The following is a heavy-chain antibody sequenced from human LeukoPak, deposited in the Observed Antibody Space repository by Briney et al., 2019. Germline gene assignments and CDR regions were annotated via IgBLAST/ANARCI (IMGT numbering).Heavy chain of an antibody. CDR1: GFTFSNCW. V-gene: IGHV3-7*02. D-gene: IGHD2-2*01. CDR3: ARRYCSSTSCTLDY. CDR2: IKQDGNEK. Sequence: GGSLRLSCAASGFTFSNCWMTWVRQAPGKGLEWVANIKQDGNEKYYVDSVKGRFTVSRDNAKNSLYLQMNSLRAEDTAVYYCARRYCSSTSCTLDYWGQGTLVTVSS. J-gene: IGHJ4*02.